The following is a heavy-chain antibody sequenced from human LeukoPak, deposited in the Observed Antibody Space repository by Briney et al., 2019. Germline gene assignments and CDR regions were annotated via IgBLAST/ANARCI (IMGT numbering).Heavy chain of an antibody. Sequence: VASVKVSCKASGGTFSSYAISWVRQAPGQGLDWIGRIIPIFGTANYAQKFQGRVTITTDESTSTAYMELSSLRSEDTAVYYCARDLRVDVYWWLFHDYWGQGTLVTVSS. CDR1: GGTFSSYA. CDR2: IIPIFGTA. D-gene: IGHD3-22*01. V-gene: IGHV1-69*05. J-gene: IGHJ4*02. CDR3: ARDLRVDVYWWLFHDY.